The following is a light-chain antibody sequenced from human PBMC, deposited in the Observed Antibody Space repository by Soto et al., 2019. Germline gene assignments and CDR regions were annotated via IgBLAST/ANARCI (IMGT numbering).Light chain of an antibody. Sequence: EIVLTQSPGTLSLSPGEGATLSCRASQSVHNNYLAWYQQKPGQAPRPLIFGASSRATGVPDRFSGSGSGTDFTLTISRLESEDFAVYYCQQYSSWPPITFGQGTRLEIK. CDR3: QQYSSWPPIT. CDR2: GAS. CDR1: QSVHNNY. V-gene: IGKV3-20*01. J-gene: IGKJ5*01.